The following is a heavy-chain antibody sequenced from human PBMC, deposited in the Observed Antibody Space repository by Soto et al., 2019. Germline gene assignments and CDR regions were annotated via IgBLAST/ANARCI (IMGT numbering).Heavy chain of an antibody. J-gene: IGHJ6*02. Sequence: SETLSLTCAVYGGSFSGYYWSWIRQPPGKGLEWIGEINHSGSTNYNPSLKSRVTISVDTSKNQFSLKLSSVTAADTAVYYCARVGGGTYCSSTSCYALGGNYYGMDVWGQGTTVTVSS. V-gene: IGHV4-34*01. CDR3: ARVGGGTYCSSTSCYALGGNYYGMDV. CDR2: INHSGST. D-gene: IGHD2-2*01. CDR1: GGSFSGYY.